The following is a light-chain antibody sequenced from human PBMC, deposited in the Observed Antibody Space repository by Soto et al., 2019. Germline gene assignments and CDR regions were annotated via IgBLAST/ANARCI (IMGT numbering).Light chain of an antibody. V-gene: IGKV1-17*01. J-gene: IGKJ3*01. Sequence: DIQMTQSPSSLSASAGDRVTITCRASQGVRSSLDWYHHKPGKAPKRLIYEISSLQSGVPSRFSGSGSGTEFTLTISSLQPEDFATYYCLQHNSYPFTFGHGTKVHIK. CDR1: QGVRSS. CDR2: EIS. CDR3: LQHNSYPFT.